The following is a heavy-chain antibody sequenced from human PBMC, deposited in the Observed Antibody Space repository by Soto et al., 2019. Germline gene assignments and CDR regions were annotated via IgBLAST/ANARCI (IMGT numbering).Heavy chain of an antibody. J-gene: IGHJ5*02. V-gene: IGHV4-34*01. CDR1: GGSFSGYY. CDR3: ASSTGSTSVAGLFDP. Sequence: SLTCAVYGGSFSGYYWSWIRQPPGKGLEWIGGINPSGSSNYNPSLKKRGIITVDKTNNQFSLKLRTVTAADDTADYCASSTGSTSVAGLFDPWGQGTLVTVSS. D-gene: IGHD1-1*01. CDR2: INPSGSS.